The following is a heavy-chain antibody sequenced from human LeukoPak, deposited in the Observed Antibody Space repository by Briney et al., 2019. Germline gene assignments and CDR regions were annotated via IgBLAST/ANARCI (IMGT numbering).Heavy chain of an antibody. Sequence: GASVKVSCKASGYTFTGYYMHWVRQAPGQGLEWMGRINPNSGGTNYAQKFQGRVTMTRDTSISTAYMELSRLRSDDTAVYYCAINSRGGVIIYPPDYWGQGTLVTVSS. D-gene: IGHD3-16*02. CDR1: GYTFTGYY. J-gene: IGHJ4*02. CDR2: INPNSGGT. V-gene: IGHV1-2*06. CDR3: AINSRGGVIIYPPDY.